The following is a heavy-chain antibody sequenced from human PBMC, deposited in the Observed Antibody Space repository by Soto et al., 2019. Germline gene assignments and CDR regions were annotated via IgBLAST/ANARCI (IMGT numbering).Heavy chain of an antibody. J-gene: IGHJ4*02. V-gene: IGHV3-23*01. Sequence: PGGSLRLSCAASGFTFSAYAMNWVRQIPGEGLQWFSGISDDGVSTFYSDSLSGRFAVSRDNSKNTLYLRMNRLRVDDTAVYYCAKAPIRGARGGPEYWGQGVPVTASS. D-gene: IGHD3-10*01. CDR3: AKAPIRGARGGPEY. CDR1: GFTFSAYA. CDR2: ISDDGVST.